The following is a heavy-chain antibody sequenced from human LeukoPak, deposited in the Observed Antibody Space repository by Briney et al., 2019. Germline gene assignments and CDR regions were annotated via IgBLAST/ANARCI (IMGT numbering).Heavy chain of an antibody. CDR2: MSSSGSHI. Sequence: PGGSLRLSCAASGFTFSSYSMNWVRQAPGKGLEWVSFMSSSGSHIYYADSVKGRFTISRDNAKNSLYLQVNSLRAEDTALYYCARAGFCSGGSCYPQESYGMDVWGQGTTVTVSS. CDR1: GFTFSSYS. D-gene: IGHD2-15*01. V-gene: IGHV3-21*01. J-gene: IGHJ6*02. CDR3: ARAGFCSGGSCYPQESYGMDV.